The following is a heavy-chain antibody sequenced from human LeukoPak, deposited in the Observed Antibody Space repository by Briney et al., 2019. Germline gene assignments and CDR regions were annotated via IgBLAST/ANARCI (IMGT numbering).Heavy chain of an antibody. Sequence: PSETLSLTCAVYGGPFRDFFWSWIRQAPGKGLEWIGEISHSGSSNYNPSLKCRITISVDTSKSQFSLRLPSVTAADTAVYYCARGIFYGGRNQYIWFDLWGQGTLVTVSS. CDR3: ARGIFYGGRNQYIWFDL. D-gene: IGHD4-23*01. J-gene: IGHJ5*02. CDR1: GGPFRDFF. V-gene: IGHV4-34*01. CDR2: ISHSGSS.